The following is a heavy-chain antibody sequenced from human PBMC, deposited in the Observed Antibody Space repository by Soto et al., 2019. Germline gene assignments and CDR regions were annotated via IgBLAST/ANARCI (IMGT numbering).Heavy chain of an antibody. CDR1: GGTFSSYA. V-gene: IGHV1-69*13. CDR2: IIPIFGTA. D-gene: IGHD3-22*01. J-gene: IGHJ3*02. Sequence: ASVKVSCKASGGTFSSYASSWVRQAPGQGLEWMGGIIPIFGTANYAQKFQGRVTITADESTSTAYMELSSLRSEDTAVYYCARRQGADYYDTPGAFDIWGQGTMVTVSS. CDR3: ARRQGADYYDTPGAFDI.